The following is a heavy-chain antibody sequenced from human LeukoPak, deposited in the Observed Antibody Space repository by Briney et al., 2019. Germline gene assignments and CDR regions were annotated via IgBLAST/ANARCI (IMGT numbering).Heavy chain of an antibody. CDR3: ARDVRPYGSGSTIFDP. CDR1: GYTFTGYY. V-gene: IGHV1-18*04. D-gene: IGHD3-10*01. J-gene: IGHJ5*02. Sequence: ASVKVSCKASGYTFTGYYTHWVRQAPGQGLEWMGWISAYNGNTNYAQRLQGRVTMTTDTSTSTAYMELRSLRSDDTAVYYCARDVRPYGSGSTIFDPWGQGTLVTVSS. CDR2: ISAYNGNT.